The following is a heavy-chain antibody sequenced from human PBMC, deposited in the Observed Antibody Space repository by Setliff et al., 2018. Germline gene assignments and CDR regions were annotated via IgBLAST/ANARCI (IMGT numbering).Heavy chain of an antibody. CDR2: IWDDGGNK. D-gene: IGHD2-15*01. CDR3: ARTCSGSGCYAGRES. J-gene: IGHJ5*02. Sequence: GESLKISCAASGFTFSTYRMHWVRQAPGKGLEWVAVIWDDGGNKYHADSVKGRFTISRDNSKNTLYLQMNSLRPEDTAVYYCARTCSGSGCYAGRESWGQGTPVTVSS. V-gene: IGHV3-33*08. CDR1: GFTFSTYR.